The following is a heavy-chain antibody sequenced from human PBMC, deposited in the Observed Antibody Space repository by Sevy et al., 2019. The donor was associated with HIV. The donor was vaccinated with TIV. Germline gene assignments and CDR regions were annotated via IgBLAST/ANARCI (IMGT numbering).Heavy chain of an antibody. CDR2: ISGSGGRT. V-gene: IGHV3-23*01. Sequence: GGSLRLSCAASGFTFTSYAMSWVRQAPGKGLEWVSAISGSGGRTHYADSVKGRFTISRDNSKNTLNLQMNSLRAEDTAIYYCAKPTSYVYGSSSDPLPSSRNDYWGQGTLVTVSS. CDR1: GFTFTSYA. J-gene: IGHJ4*02. D-gene: IGHD3-10*01. CDR3: AKPTSYVYGSSSDPLPSSRNDY.